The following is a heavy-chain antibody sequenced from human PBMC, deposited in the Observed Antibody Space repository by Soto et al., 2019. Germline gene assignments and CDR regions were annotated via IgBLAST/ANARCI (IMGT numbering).Heavy chain of an antibody. J-gene: IGHJ4*02. Sequence: QVQLQQRGAGLLKPSETLSLTCAVYGGSLSGYYWSWIRQPPGKALEWIGEFNHSGDTNYNPSLKSRVSISADTSKNQVFLNLSSVTAAETAMYYCARHHVRGRTIAGAAEFWGQGTLVTVSS. CDR3: ARHHVRGRTIAGAAEF. CDR1: GGSLSGYY. CDR2: FNHSGDT. D-gene: IGHD1-26*01. V-gene: IGHV4-34*01.